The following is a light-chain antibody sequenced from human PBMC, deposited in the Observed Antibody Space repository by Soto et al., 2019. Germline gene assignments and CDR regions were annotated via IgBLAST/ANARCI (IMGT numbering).Light chain of an antibody. J-gene: IGKJ1*01. CDR1: QTVSSNY. V-gene: IGKV3-20*01. Sequence: EIVLTQSPGTLSLSPGERATLSCRASQTVSSNYLAWYQQKPGQAPRLLIYGASNRAAGFPDRFSGSGSGTDFTLTISRLEPEDFAVYYCQQYGSSPLTFGQGTKVDIK. CDR2: GAS. CDR3: QQYGSSPLT.